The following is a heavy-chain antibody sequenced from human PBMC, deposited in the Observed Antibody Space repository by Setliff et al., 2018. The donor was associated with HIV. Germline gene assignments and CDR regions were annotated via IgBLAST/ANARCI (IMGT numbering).Heavy chain of an antibody. Sequence: GGSLRLSCAASGFTFSDSAMHWVRQASGKGMEWVGRIRSKANSYAKTYAASVKGRITISRDDSKNTAYLQMNSLKVEDTAVYYCKRYENWVAGSSLGFDYWGQGTLVTVSS. CDR3: KRYENWVAGSSLGFDY. D-gene: IGHD6-19*01. V-gene: IGHV3-73*01. J-gene: IGHJ4*02. CDR2: IRSKANSYAK. CDR1: GFTFSDSA.